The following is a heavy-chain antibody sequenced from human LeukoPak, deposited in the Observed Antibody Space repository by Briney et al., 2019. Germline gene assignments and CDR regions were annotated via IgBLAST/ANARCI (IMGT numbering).Heavy chain of an antibody. CDR2: ISSSAGII. V-gene: IGHV3-48*03. J-gene: IGHJ4*02. CDR1: GFTFSSFE. D-gene: IGHD6-19*01. CDR3: AGISRQWLEL. Sequence: GGSLRLSCAASGFTFSSFEMNWVRQAPGQGLEWVSYISSSAGIIYYADSVKGRFTISRDNAKNSLYLQMNSLRAEDTAVYYCAGISRQWLELWGQGTLVTVSS.